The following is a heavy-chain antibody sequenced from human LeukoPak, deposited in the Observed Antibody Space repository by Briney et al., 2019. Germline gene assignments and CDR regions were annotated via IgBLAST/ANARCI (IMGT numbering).Heavy chain of an antibody. CDR2: IKQDASER. CDR1: GFTFSSYW. Sequence: GGSLRLSCAASGFTFSSYWMTWVRQAPGKGLEWVANIKQDASERYYVDSVKGRFTISRDNAKNSLYLQMNSLRAEDTAVYYCARSGSRRDASDIWGQGTKVTVSS. V-gene: IGHV3-7*03. CDR3: ARSGSRRDASDI. D-gene: IGHD5-12*01. J-gene: IGHJ3*02.